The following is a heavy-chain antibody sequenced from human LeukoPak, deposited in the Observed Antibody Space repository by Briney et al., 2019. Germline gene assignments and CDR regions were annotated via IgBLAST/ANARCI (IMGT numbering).Heavy chain of an antibody. J-gene: IGHJ6*04. Sequence: GSLRLSCAASGFTFSSYAMSWVRQAPGKGLEWVSAISGSGGSTYYADSVKGRFTISRDNSKNTLYLQMNSLRAEDTAVYYCATRGHCSSTSCYADYYGMDVGGKGTTVTVSS. CDR1: GFTFSSYA. CDR3: ATRGHCSSTSCYADYYGMDV. D-gene: IGHD2-2*01. CDR2: ISGSGGST. V-gene: IGHV3-23*01.